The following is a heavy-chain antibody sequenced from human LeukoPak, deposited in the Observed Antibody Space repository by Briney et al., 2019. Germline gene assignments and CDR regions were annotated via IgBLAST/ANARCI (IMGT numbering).Heavy chain of an antibody. V-gene: IGHV3-48*03. CDR3: ARESNRAIFT. J-gene: IGHJ4*02. CDR2: ISSSGSTI. D-gene: IGHD2/OR15-2a*01. CDR1: GFTFSSYE. Sequence: GGSLRLSCAASGFTFSSYEMNWVRQAPGKGLEWVSYISSSGSTIYYADSVKGRFTISRDNAKNTLYLQMNSLRAEDTAVYYCARESNRAIFTWGQGTLVTVSS.